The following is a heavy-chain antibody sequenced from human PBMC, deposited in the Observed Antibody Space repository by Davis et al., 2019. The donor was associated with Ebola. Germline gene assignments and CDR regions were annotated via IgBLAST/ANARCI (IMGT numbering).Heavy chain of an antibody. J-gene: IGHJ4*02. Sequence: PSETLSLTCAVYGGSFSGYYWSWIRQHPGKGLEWIGYIYYSGSTYYNPSLKSRVTISVDTSKNQFSLKLSSVTAADTAVYYCARVVLGGIDYWGQGTLVTVSS. V-gene: IGHV4-31*11. CDR2: IYYSGST. CDR3: ARVVLGGIDY. CDR1: GGSFSGYY. D-gene: IGHD2-8*02.